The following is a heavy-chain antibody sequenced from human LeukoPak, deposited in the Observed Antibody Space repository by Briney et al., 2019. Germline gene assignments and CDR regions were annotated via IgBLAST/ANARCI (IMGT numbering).Heavy chain of an antibody. J-gene: IGHJ4*02. V-gene: IGHV1-69*01. D-gene: IGHD6-13*01. CDR3: AKSGGLAAAGLGY. CDR1: GGTFSSYA. Sequence: ASVKVSCKASGGTFSSYAISWVRQAPGQGLEWMGGIIPIFGTANYAQKFQGRVTITADESTSTAYMELNSLRAEDTAVYYCAKSGGLAAAGLGYWGQGTLVTVSS. CDR2: IIPIFGTA.